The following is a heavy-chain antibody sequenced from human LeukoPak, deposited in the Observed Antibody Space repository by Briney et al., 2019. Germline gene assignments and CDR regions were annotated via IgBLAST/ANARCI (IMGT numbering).Heavy chain of an antibody. J-gene: IGHJ4*02. V-gene: IGHV7-4-1*02. D-gene: IGHD2-21*02. CDR1: GYIFTRHA. CDR2: INTNTGNP. CDR3: TVVVTDPPFDY. Sequence: ASVKVSCKASGYIFTRHAMNWVRQAPGQGLEWMGWINTNTGNPTYAQGFTGRFVFSLDTSVSTAYLQISSLKAEDTAVYYCTVVVTDPPFDYWGQGTLVTVSS.